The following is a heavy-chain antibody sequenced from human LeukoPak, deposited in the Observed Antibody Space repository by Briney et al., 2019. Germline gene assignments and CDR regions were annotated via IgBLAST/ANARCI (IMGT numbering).Heavy chain of an antibody. CDR1: GGSISSYY. J-gene: IGHJ5*02. V-gene: IGHV4-59*01. CDR2: IYYSGST. Sequence: SETLSLTCTVSGGSISSYYWSWIQQPPGKGLEWIGYIYYSGSTNYNPSLKSRVTISVDTSKNQFSLKLSSVTVADTAVYYCASSPYPYYDSSGYYLNWFDPWGQGTLVTVSS. CDR3: ASSPYPYYDSSGYYLNWFDP. D-gene: IGHD3-22*01.